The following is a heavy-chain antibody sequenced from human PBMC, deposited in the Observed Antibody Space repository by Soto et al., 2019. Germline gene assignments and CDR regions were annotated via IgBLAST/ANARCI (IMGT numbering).Heavy chain of an antibody. CDR1: GFTFNNYA. CDR2: ISDSGGAT. Sequence: GGSLRLSCAASGFTFNNYAMSWVRQAPGKGLEWVSTISDSGGATYYADSVRGRFTISRDNSKNTLFLQMNSLRAEDTAIYYCAKGGSGRSDYYYGMDVWGQGTTVTV. V-gene: IGHV3-23*01. J-gene: IGHJ6*02. CDR3: AKGGSGRSDYYYGMDV. D-gene: IGHD3-10*01.